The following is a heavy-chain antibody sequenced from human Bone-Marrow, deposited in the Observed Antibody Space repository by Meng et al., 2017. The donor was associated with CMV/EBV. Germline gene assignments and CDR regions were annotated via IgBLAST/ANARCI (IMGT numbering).Heavy chain of an antibody. V-gene: IGHV1-2*02. CDR1: GYIFIGYY. D-gene: IGHD7-27*01. CDR2: INPQGGGT. J-gene: IGHJ4*02. Sequence: ASVKVSCKASGYIFIGYYIHWVRQAPGQGLEWMGWINPQGGGTNYAQRFQDRVTMTTDTSITTAYMELSRLTSDDTAVYYCARDNNWGPDYWGQGTLVTVSS. CDR3: ARDNNWGPDY.